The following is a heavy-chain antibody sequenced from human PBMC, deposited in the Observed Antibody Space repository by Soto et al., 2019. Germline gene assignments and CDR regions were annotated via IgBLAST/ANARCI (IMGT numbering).Heavy chain of an antibody. V-gene: IGHV4-34*01. CDR2: IYYSGST. D-gene: IGHD3-22*01. J-gene: IGHJ4*02. CDR3: ARGYSSGYNYYFDY. Sequence: SETLSLTCAVYGGSFSGYYWTWIRQPPGKGLEWIGSIYYSGSTYYNPSLKSRVTISVDTSKNQFSLKLSSVTAADTAVYYCARGYSSGYNYYFDYWGQGTLVTVSS. CDR1: GGSFSGYY.